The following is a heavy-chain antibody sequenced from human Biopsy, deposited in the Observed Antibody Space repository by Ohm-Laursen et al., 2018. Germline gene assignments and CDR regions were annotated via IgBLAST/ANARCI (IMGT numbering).Heavy chain of an antibody. CDR3: ARAYFYGLGTSNYFFDS. J-gene: IGHJ4*02. CDR2: IYYNWTT. Sequence: GTLSLTCTVSGGSIRSPDHRWNWVRRAPGKGLEWIGHIYYNWTTFYNPSLSRRVTMDLDTSSNQFSLKLKSVTSADTAVYFCARAYFYGLGTSNYFFDSWGQGALVTVSS. V-gene: IGHV4-39*01. CDR1: GGSIRSPDHR. D-gene: IGHD3-10*01.